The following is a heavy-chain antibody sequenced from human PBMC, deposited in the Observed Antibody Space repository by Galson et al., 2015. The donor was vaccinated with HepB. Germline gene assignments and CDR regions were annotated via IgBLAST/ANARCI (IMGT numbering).Heavy chain of an antibody. CDR3: ARSYSNYGGGVNWFDP. Sequence: SLTCTVSGGSVSSGSYYWSWIRQPPGKGLEWIGYIYYSGSTNYNPSLKSRVTISVDTSKNQFSLKLSSVTAADTAVYYCARSYSNYGGGVNWFDPWGQGTLVTVSS. CDR2: IYYSGST. V-gene: IGHV4-61*01. CDR1: GGSVSSGSYY. D-gene: IGHD4-11*01. J-gene: IGHJ5*02.